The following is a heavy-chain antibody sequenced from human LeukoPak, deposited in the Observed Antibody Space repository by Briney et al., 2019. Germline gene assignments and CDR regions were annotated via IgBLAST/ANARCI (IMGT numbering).Heavy chain of an antibody. CDR3: ARAHVDTAMATTSYYFDY. J-gene: IGHJ4*02. V-gene: IGHV4-38-2*02. CDR2: IYHSGST. D-gene: IGHD5-18*01. Sequence: PSETLSLTCTVSGYSISSGYYWGWIRQPPGKGLEWIGSIYHSGSTYYNPSLKSRVTISVDTSKNQFSLKLSSVTAADTAVYYCARAHVDTAMATTSYYFDYWGQGTLVTVSS. CDR1: GYSISSGYY.